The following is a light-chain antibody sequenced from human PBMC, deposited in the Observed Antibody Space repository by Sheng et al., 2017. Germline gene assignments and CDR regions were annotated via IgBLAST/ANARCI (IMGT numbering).Light chain of an antibody. J-gene: IGKJ1*01. CDR2: GAS. Sequence: EIVLTQSPGTLSLSPGETATLSCRASQAVDSSSVAWYQQTPGQAPRLLIYGASVRATGIPARFSGSGSGTAFTLTVSILQPEDFAVYYCQQYDAWPRTFGQGTKVEIE. CDR3: QQYDAWPRT. V-gene: IGKV3-20*01. CDR1: QAVDSSS.